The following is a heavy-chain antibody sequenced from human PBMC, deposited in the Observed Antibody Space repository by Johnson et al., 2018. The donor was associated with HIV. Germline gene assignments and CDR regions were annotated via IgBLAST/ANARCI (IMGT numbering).Heavy chain of an antibody. D-gene: IGHD7-27*01. CDR1: GFTFSSYG. V-gene: IGHV3-30*18. CDR2: ISYDGSNK. J-gene: IGHJ3*02. CDR3: AKERSWAFDI. Sequence: QVQLVESGGGVVQPGRSLRLSCAASGFTFSSYGMHWVRQAPGKGLEWVAVISYDGSNKYYAESLKGRISISRDNSMNTLYLQMNSLRAEDTAVYYCAKERSWAFDIRGQGTMVTVS.